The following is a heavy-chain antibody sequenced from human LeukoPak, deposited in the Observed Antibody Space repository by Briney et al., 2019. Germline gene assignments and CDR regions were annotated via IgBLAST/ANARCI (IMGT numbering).Heavy chain of an antibody. J-gene: IGHJ3*02. V-gene: IGHV3-9*01. CDR1: GFTFDDYA. CDR3: AKDSSGYYSDHDAFDI. D-gene: IGHD3-22*01. CDR2: ISWNSGSI. Sequence: GGSLRLSCAASGFTFDDYAMHWVRQAPGKGLEWVSGISWNSGSIGYADSVKGRFTISRDNAKNSLYLQMNSLRAEDTALYYCAKDSSGYYSDHDAFDIWGQGTMVTVSS.